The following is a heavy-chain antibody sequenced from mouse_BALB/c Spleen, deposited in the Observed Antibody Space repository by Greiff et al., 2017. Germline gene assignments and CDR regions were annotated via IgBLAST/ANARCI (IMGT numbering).Heavy chain of an antibody. J-gene: IGHJ4*01. Sequence: EVKLMESGGGLVKPGGSLKLSCAASGFAFSSYDMSWVRQTPEKRLEWVAYISSGGGSTYYPDTVKGRFTISRDNAKNTLYLQMSSLKSEDTAMYYCARQMIYAMDYWGQGTSVTVSS. V-gene: IGHV5-12-1*01. CDR2: ISSGGGST. CDR3: ARQMIYAMDY. CDR1: GFAFSSYD. D-gene: IGHD2-3*01.